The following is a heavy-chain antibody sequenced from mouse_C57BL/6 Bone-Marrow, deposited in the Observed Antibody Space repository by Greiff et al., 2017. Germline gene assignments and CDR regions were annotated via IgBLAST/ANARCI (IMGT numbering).Heavy chain of an antibody. CDR3: ARRNYAMDY. V-gene: IGHV1-59*01. J-gene: IGHJ4*01. Sequence: QVQLQQPGAELVRPGTSVKLSCKASGYTFTSYWMHWVKQRPGPGLEWIGVIDPSDSYTNYNQKFKGKATLTVDTSSSTAYMQLSSLTSEASAVYYWARRNYAMDYWGQGASVTVSS. CDR2: IDPSDSYT. CDR1: GYTFTSYW.